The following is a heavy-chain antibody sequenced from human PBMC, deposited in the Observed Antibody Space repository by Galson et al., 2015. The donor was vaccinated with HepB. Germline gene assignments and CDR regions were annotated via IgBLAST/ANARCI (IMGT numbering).Heavy chain of an antibody. CDR3: TREGRYDYVWGSYRPKYYYYGMDV. Sequence: SLRLSCATSGFAFGEYAVNWFRQAPGKGLEWVGFIRSKAYGETTDYAASVKGRFTISREDTGNIAFLQMDSLKTEDTAVYYCTREGRYDYVWGSYRPKYYYYGMDVWGQGTAVTVSS. CDR2: IRSKAYGETT. CDR1: GFAFGEYA. V-gene: IGHV3-49*03. J-gene: IGHJ6*02. D-gene: IGHD3-16*02.